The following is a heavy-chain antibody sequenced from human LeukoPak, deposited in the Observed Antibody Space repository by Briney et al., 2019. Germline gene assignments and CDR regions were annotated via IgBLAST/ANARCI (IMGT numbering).Heavy chain of an antibody. Sequence: PQTLSLTCAVSGGSISSGGYSWSWIRQPPGKGLEWIGYIYHSGSTYYNPSLKSRVTISVDRSKNQFSLKLSSVTAADTAVYYCARATTVTTFSFWFDPWGQGTLVTVSS. D-gene: IGHD4-17*01. V-gene: IGHV4-30-2*01. J-gene: IGHJ5*02. CDR2: IYHSGST. CDR3: ARATTVTTFSFWFDP. CDR1: GGSISSGGYS.